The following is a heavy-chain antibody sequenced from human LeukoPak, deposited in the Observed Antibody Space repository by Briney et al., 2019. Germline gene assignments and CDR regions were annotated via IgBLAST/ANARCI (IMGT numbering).Heavy chain of an antibody. Sequence: GGSLRLSCAASGFTFSNAWMSWVRQAPGKGLEWVGCIKSKTDGGTTDYAAPVKGRFTISRDDSKNTLYLQMNSLKTEDTAVYYCTTYAQWELLRSSDYWGQGTLVTVSS. V-gene: IGHV3-15*01. CDR3: TTYAQWELLRSSDY. CDR1: GFTFSNAW. J-gene: IGHJ4*02. D-gene: IGHD1-26*01. CDR2: IKSKTDGGTT.